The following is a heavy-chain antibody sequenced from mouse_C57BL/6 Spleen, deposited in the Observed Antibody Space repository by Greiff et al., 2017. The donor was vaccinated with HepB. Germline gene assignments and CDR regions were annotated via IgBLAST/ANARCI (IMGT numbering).Heavy chain of an antibody. D-gene: IGHD1-1*01. CDR2: INPNNGGT. CDR1: GYTFTDYY. Sequence: EVQLQQSGPELVKPGASVKISCKASGYTFTDYYMNWVKQSHGKSLEWIGDINPNNGGTSYNQKFKGKATLTVDKSSSTAYMELRSLTSEDSAVYYCARSYYYGNSYYFDYWGQGTTLTVSS. CDR3: ARSYYYGNSYYFDY. J-gene: IGHJ2*01. V-gene: IGHV1-26*01.